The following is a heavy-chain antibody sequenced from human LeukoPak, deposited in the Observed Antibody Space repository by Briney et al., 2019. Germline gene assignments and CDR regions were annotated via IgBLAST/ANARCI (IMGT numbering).Heavy chain of an antibody. D-gene: IGHD5-18*01. CDR1: GGSFSGYY. Sequence: PSETLSLTCAVYGGSFSGYYWSWIRQPPGKGLEWIGEINHSGSTNYNPSLKSRVTISVDTSKNQFSLKLSSVTAADTAVYYCARGGYSYAQDVWGQGTTVTVSS. CDR3: ARGGYSYAQDV. J-gene: IGHJ6*02. V-gene: IGHV4-34*01. CDR2: INHSGST.